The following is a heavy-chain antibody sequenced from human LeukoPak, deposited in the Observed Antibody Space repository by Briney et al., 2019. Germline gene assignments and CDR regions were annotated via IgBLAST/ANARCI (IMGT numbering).Heavy chain of an antibody. CDR1: VFTFRGYA. D-gene: IGHD4-17*01. CDR2: ISGSVGST. Sequence: GGSLRLSCAASVFTFRGYAMRSGRPGPRRRVECGSAISGSVGSTYYADSLKGRFTISRENSQNTLYLQMNSLRAEDTAVYYCANHWYCDYGYFDYWGQGTLVTVSS. V-gene: IGHV3-23*01. J-gene: IGHJ4*02. CDR3: ANHWYCDYGYFDY.